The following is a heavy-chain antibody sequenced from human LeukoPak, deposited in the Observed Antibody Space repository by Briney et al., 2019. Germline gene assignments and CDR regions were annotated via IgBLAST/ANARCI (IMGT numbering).Heavy chain of an antibody. CDR1: GGTFSSYV. CDR2: ISAYNGNT. CDR3: ARDLLTTLYSSGWYIIDY. J-gene: IGHJ4*02. V-gene: IGHV1-18*01. Sequence: ASVKVSCKASGGTFSSYVISWVRQAPGQGLEWMGWISAYNGNTNYAQKLQGRVTMTTDTSTSTAYMELRSLRSDDTAVYYCARDLLTTLYSSGWYIIDYWGQGTLVTVSS. D-gene: IGHD6-19*01.